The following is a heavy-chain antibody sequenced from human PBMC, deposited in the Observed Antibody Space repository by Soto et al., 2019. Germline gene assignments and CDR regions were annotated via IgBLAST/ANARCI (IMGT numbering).Heavy chain of an antibody. CDR3: ARADDYKSSTFDP. Sequence: SETLSLTCIVSGGSVSSVTYYWSWIRQPPGKGLEWIGYINNSGYTKYNPSLKSRVSMSLDTSKNQFSLKLISVTAADTAVYYCARADDYKSSTFDPWGKGTLVTVSS. J-gene: IGHJ5*02. CDR1: GGSVSSVTYY. D-gene: IGHD2-2*01. CDR2: INNSGYT. V-gene: IGHV4-61*01.